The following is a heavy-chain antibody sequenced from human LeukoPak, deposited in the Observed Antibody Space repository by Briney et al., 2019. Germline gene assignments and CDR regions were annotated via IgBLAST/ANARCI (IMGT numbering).Heavy chain of an antibody. D-gene: IGHD1-1*01. CDR2: INDSGTT. V-gene: IGHV4-34*01. Sequence: SETLSLTCAVYGGSFTDYNWTWLRQSPEKGLEWIGEINDSGTTHYNPSLKSRVTISVDTAEHQFSLRMRSLTAADTAVYYCARGLDLEGLDYWGQGTLVTVSS. CDR1: GGSFTDYN. J-gene: IGHJ4*02. CDR3: ARGLDLEGLDY.